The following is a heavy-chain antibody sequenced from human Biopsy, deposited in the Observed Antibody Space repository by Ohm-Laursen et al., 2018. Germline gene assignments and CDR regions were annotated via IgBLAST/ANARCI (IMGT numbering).Heavy chain of an antibody. CDR2: IYSNGNT. CDR1: GGSISGHF. Sequence: GTLSLTCTVSGGSISGHFWSWVRQPAGKGLEWIGRIYSNGNTNYNPSLKSRFSMSVDTSKNHFSLNLTSVTAADTAVYYCARDEGLLRAFDIWGQGTLGTVSS. J-gene: IGHJ3*02. CDR3: ARDEGLLRAFDI. V-gene: IGHV4-4*07. D-gene: IGHD1-26*01.